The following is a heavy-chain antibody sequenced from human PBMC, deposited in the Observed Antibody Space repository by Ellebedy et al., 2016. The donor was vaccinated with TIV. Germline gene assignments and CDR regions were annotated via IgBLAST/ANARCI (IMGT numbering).Heavy chain of an antibody. J-gene: IGHJ4*02. CDR2: ISYDGSNK. D-gene: IGHD6-19*01. CDR1: GFTFSSYA. V-gene: IGHV3-30*04. CDR3: ARDPTESGGPYFDL. Sequence: PGGSLRLSCAASGFTFSSYAMHWVRQAPGRGLEWVAVISYDGSNKYYTDSVKGRFTISRDNSKNTLYVQMNSLRPDDTAVYFCARDPTESGGPYFDLWGQGALVTVSS.